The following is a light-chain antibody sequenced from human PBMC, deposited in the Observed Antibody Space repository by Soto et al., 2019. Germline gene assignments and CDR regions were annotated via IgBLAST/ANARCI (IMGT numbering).Light chain of an antibody. CDR2: EVS. CDR1: SSDVGGYNY. CDR3: SSYTGSTVV. V-gene: IGLV2-8*01. J-gene: IGLJ2*01. Sequence: QSALTQPPSASGSPGQSVTISCTGTSSDVGGYNYVSWYQQHPAKAPKLMIYEVSKRPSGVPDRFSGSKSGNTASLTVSGLQAEDEADYYCSSYTGSTVVFGGGTKLTVL.